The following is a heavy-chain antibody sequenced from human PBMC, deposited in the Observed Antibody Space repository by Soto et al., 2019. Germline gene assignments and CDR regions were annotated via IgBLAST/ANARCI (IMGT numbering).Heavy chain of an antibody. J-gene: IGHJ4*02. CDR2: TSGSTGNT. D-gene: IGHD3-16*01. Sequence: GGSLRLSCAASGFTFNSYAMSWVRQAPGKGLEWVSTSGSTGNTYYADSVKGRFSISRDTSKNTVYLQMNSLRAEDTALYYCSHRGKYFFDNWGQGTLVTVSS. CDR3: SHRGKYFFDN. V-gene: IGHV3-23*01. CDR1: GFTFNSYA.